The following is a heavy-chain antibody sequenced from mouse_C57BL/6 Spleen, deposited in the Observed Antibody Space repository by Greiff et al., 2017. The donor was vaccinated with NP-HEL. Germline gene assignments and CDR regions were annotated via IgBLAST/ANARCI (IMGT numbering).Heavy chain of an antibody. Sequence: QVQLQQPGAELVRPGSSVKLSCKASGYTFTSYWMHWVKQRPIQGLEWIGNIDPSDSETHYNQKFKDKATLTVDKSSSTAYMQLSSLTSEDSAGYYCARGVYWYFDVWGTGTTVTVSS. J-gene: IGHJ1*03. CDR2: IDPSDSET. V-gene: IGHV1-52*01. CDR1: GYTFTSYW. CDR3: ARGVYWYFDV.